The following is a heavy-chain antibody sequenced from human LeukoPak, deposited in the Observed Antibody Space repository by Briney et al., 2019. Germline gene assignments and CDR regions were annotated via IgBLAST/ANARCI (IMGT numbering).Heavy chain of an antibody. J-gene: IGHJ4*02. CDR3: ARQGGYYRTHLDY. CDR2: ISSSAISI. Sequence: GGSLRLSCAASGFTFSRYYMSWIRQAPGKGLEWLSYISSSAISINYADSVKGRFTISRDNSKNSLYLQMNSLRAEDTAIYYCARQGGYYRTHLDYWGQGTLVTVSS. V-gene: IGHV3-11*04. D-gene: IGHD3-22*01. CDR1: GFTFSRYY.